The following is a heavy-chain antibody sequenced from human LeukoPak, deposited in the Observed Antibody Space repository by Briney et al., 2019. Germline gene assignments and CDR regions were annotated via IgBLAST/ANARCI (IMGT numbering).Heavy chain of an antibody. J-gene: IGHJ4*02. CDR3: ARLENYYGSFDY. CDR1: GYTFPNYW. Sequence: GESLKISCKASGYTFPNYWIAWVRQMPGKGLEWMGIIYPGDSDTRYSPSFQGQVTLSADKSISTTYSQWSSLKASDTAMYYCARLENYYGSFDYWGQGTLVTVSS. CDR2: IYPGDSDT. V-gene: IGHV5-51*01. D-gene: IGHD3-10*01.